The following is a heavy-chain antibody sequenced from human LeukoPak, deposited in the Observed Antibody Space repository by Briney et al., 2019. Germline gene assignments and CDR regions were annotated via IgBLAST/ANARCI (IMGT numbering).Heavy chain of an antibody. CDR3: ARRLGRKFGERFYYYHYLDV. CDR2: INHSGST. J-gene: IGHJ6*03. CDR1: GGSFSGYY. V-gene: IGHV4-34*01. Sequence: SETLSLTCAVYGGSFSGYYWSWIHQPPGKGLEWIGEINHSGSTKYNPSLKNQVTISVDTSTNQFSLKLSSVTAADTAVYYCARRLGRKFGERFYYYHYLDVWGKGTTVTISS. D-gene: IGHD3-10*01.